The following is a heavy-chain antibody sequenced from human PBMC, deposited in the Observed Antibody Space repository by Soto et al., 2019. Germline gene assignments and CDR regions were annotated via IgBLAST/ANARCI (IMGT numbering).Heavy chain of an antibody. CDR3: ARDLWDHFRFLEWLPYYYYGMDV. D-gene: IGHD3-3*01. V-gene: IGHV1-46*01. CDR2: INPSGGST. Sequence: ASVKVSCKASGYTFTSYYMHWVRQAPGQGLEWMGIINPSGGSTSYAQKFQGRVTMTRDTSTSTVYMELSSLRSEDTAVYYCARDLWDHFRFLEWLPYYYYGMDVWGQGTTVTVSS. CDR1: GYTFTSYY. J-gene: IGHJ6*02.